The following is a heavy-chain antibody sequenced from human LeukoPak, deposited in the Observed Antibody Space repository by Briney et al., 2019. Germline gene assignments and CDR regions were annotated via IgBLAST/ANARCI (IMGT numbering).Heavy chain of an antibody. CDR1: GGSISSGSYY. CDR2: IFPGGRT. J-gene: IGHJ4*02. D-gene: IGHD3-3*01. V-gene: IGHV4-61*02. Sequence: TSETLSLTCTVSGGSISSGSYYWSWIRQPAGKGLEWIGRIFPGGRTDYNPSFESRVAMQVDTSNNQFSLRLSSVTAADTALYYCSRGGVYYNFWSGYDYWGQGTLVTLSS. CDR3: SRGGVYYNFWSGYDY.